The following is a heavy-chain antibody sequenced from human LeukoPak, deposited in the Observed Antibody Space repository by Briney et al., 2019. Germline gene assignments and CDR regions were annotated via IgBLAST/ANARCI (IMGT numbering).Heavy chain of an antibody. CDR3: ARLGGATTSGYYFDH. D-gene: IGHD1-26*01. J-gene: IGHJ4*02. CDR1: GFTFSSYV. Sequence: GGSLRLSCAASGFTFSSYVMSWVRQAPGKGLEWVSAISGSGGSTYYADSVKGRFTISRDNSKNTLYLQMNSLRAEDTAVYYCARLGGATTSGYYFDHWGQGTLVTVSS. V-gene: IGHV3-23*01. CDR2: ISGSGGST.